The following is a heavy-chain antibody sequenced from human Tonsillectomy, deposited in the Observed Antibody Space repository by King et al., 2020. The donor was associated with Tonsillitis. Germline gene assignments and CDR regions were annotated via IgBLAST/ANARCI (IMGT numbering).Heavy chain of an antibody. V-gene: IGHV6-1*01. CDR2: TYYRSKWYN. CDR1: GDSVSNKIAA. Sequence: VQLQQSGPGLVKPSQTLSLTCAISGDSVSNKIAAWNWIRQSPSRGLEWLGRTYYRSKWYNDYAVSVRSRITINPDTSKNQFSLHLNSVTPEDTAVYYCASGQWFVELFQEGWFDPWGQGTLVTVSS. J-gene: IGHJ5*02. CDR3: ASGQWFVELFQEGWFDP. D-gene: IGHD3-10*01.